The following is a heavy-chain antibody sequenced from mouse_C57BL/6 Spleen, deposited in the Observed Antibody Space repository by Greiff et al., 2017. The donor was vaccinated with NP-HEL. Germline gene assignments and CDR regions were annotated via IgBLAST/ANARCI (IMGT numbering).Heavy chain of an antibody. CDR2: IYPGDGDT. Sequence: VQLQQSGPELVKPGASVKISCKASGYAFSSSWMNWVKQRPGKGLEWIGRIYPGDGDTNYNGKFKGKATLTADKSSSTAYMQLSSLTSEDSAVYFCAREEAYEYEEFAYWGQGTLVTVSA. CDR1: GYAFSSSW. D-gene: IGHD2-4*01. V-gene: IGHV1-82*01. CDR3: AREEAYEYEEFAY. J-gene: IGHJ3*01.